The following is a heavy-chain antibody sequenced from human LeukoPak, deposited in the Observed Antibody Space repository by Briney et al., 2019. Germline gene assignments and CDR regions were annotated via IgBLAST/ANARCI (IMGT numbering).Heavy chain of an antibody. CDR2: IYYSGST. J-gene: IGHJ6*03. D-gene: IGHD2-2*01. V-gene: IGHV4-59*01. CDR1: GGSISSYY. Sequence: SETLSLTCTVSGGSISSYYWSWIRQPPGKGLEWIGYIYYSGSTNYNPSLKSRVTISVDTSKNQFSLKLSSVTAADTAVYYCARHCSSTSCPGALHYYYYMDVWGKGTTVTVSS. CDR3: ARHCSSTSCPGALHYYYYMDV.